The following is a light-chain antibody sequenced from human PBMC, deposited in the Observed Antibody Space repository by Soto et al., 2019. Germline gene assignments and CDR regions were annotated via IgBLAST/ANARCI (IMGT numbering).Light chain of an antibody. CDR2: EAT. CDR3: AAWDETLIDV. J-gene: IGLJ1*01. Sequence: QSALTQPASVSGSPGQSITISCTGTRSDVGSYGLVSWYHQLPGKAPELVIYEATKRPSGVSDRFSGSKSGTSASLAISGLQSEDEADYYCAAWDETLIDVFGTGTKVTVL. V-gene: IGLV2-14*02. CDR1: RSDVGSYGL.